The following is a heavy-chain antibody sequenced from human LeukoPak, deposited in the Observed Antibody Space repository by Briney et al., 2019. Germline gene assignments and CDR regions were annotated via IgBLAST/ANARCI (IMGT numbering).Heavy chain of an antibody. CDR1: GFTFSSYA. V-gene: IGHV3-23*01. J-gene: IGHJ4*02. CDR3: AKDLAARDFWSGSPQYFDY. Sequence: GSLRLSCAASGFTFSSYAMSWVRQAPGKGPEWVSAISGSGGSTYYADSVKGRFTISRDNSKNTLYLQMNSLRAEDTAVYYCAKDLAARDFWSGSPQYFDYWGQGTLVTVSS. CDR2: ISGSGGST. D-gene: IGHD3-3*01.